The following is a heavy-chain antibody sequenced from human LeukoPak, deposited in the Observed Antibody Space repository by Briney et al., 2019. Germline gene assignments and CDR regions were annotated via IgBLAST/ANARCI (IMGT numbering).Heavy chain of an antibody. CDR2: ISAYNGNT. V-gene: IGHV1-18*01. CDR3: ARVKYYDFWSGYSSFDY. J-gene: IGHJ4*02. CDR1: GYTLTSYG. D-gene: IGHD3-3*01. Sequence: ASVKVSCKASGYTLTSYGISWVRQAPGQGLEWMGWISAYNGNTNYAQKLQGRVTMTTDTSTSTAYMELRSLRSDDTAVYYCARVKYYDFWSGYSSFDYWGQGTLVTVSS.